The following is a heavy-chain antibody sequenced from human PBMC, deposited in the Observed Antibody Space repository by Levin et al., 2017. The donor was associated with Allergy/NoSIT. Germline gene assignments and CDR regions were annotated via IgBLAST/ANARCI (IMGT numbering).Heavy chain of an antibody. CDR3: ARGVCSSTSCLDS. D-gene: IGHD2-2*01. CDR2: INSDGSNT. CDR1: GFTFSNYW. J-gene: IGHJ5*01. V-gene: IGHV3-74*01. Sequence: PGGSLRLSCAASGFTFSNYWMHWVRQAPGKGLVWVSHINSDGSNTNYADSVKGRFTISRDNAKNTLYLQMNSLRAEDTAVNYCARGVCSSTSCLDSWGQGTLVTVSP.